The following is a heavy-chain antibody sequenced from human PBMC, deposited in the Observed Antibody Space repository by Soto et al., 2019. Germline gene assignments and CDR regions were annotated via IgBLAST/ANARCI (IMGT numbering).Heavy chain of an antibody. CDR3: VKDRAPRDGYKTQPGS. CDR1: GFTFSIYA. V-gene: IGHV3-64D*06. CDR2: VSTNGGTS. J-gene: IGHJ5*02. D-gene: IGHD5-12*01. Sequence: GGSLRLSCSASGFTFSIYAMHWVRQAPGKGLEYVSAVSTNGGTSYYADSVKGRFTISRDNSRNTLYLQMNSLRPEDTAVCYCVKDRAPRDGYKTQPGSWGLGTLVTVSS.